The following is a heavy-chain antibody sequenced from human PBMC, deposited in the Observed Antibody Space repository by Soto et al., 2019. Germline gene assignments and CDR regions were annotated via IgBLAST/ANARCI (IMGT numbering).Heavy chain of an antibody. V-gene: IGHV4-59*01. CDR2: IYYTGGT. J-gene: IGHJ4*02. CDR1: GFTMSGYY. Sequence: SESLSLTCHVSGFTMSGYYWNWIRQPPGKTLEWIGSIYYTGGTNYNPSPKSRVTISVDTSKNHFSLKLNSLTAADTAVYYCASGTLSTIAAPDSWGQGTLVTVSS. D-gene: IGHD6-13*01. CDR3: ASGTLSTIAAPDS.